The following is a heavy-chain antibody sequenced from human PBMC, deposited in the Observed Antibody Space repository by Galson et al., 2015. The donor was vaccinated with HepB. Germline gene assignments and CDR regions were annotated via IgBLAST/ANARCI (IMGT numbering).Heavy chain of an antibody. CDR1: GGSISSGGYY. V-gene: IGHV4-31*03. Sequence: TLSLTCTVSGGSISSGGYYWSWIRQHPGKGLEWIGYIYYSGSTYYNPSLKSRVTISVDTSKNQFSLKLSSVTAADTAVYYCARVPKYYDSSGYYSGPFDYWGQGTLVTVSS. D-gene: IGHD3-22*01. CDR2: IYYSGST. CDR3: ARVPKYYDSSGYYSGPFDY. J-gene: IGHJ4*02.